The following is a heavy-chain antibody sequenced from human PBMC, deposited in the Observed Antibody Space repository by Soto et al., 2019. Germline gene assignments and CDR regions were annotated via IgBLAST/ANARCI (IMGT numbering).Heavy chain of an antibody. CDR3: VTLGYCSSNSCAFGAFDI. V-gene: IGHV1-18*01. CDR2: ISAYNGNT. CDR1: GYTFTSYG. D-gene: IGHD2-2*01. J-gene: IGHJ3*02. Sequence: QVQLVQSGAEVKKPGASVKVSCKASGYTFTSYGISWVRQAPGQGLEWMGWISAYNGNTNYAQKLQGRVTMTTDTSTSTAYMELRSLRSDDTAVYYCVTLGYCSSNSCAFGAFDIWGQGTMVTVSS.